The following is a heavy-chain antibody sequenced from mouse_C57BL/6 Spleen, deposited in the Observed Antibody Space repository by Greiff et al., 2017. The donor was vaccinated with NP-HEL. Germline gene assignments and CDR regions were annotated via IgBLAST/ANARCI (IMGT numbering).Heavy chain of an antibody. V-gene: IGHV5-4*01. D-gene: IGHD1-1*01. CDR2: ISDGGSYT. J-gene: IGHJ4*01. CDR1: GFTFSSYA. Sequence: EVKLMESGGGLVKPGGFLKLSCAASGFTFSSYAMSWVRQTPEKRLEWVATISDGGSYTYYPDNVKGRFTISRDNAKNNLYLQMSHLKSEDTAMYYCAREDYGKAMDYWGQGTSVTVSS. CDR3: AREDYGKAMDY.